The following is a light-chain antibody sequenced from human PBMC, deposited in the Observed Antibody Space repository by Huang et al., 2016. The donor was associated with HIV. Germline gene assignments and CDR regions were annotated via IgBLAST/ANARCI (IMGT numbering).Light chain of an antibody. V-gene: IGKV3-11*01. Sequence: EIALTQSPATLSLSPGERATLSCRASQNVHSFLVWYQHKPGQAPRLLMYDASNRATGIPARFRGSGSGTDFTLTITNLQSEDSAVYYCHQRSAWPLTFGGGTKVEI. J-gene: IGKJ4*01. CDR1: QNVHSF. CDR3: HQRSAWPLT. CDR2: DAS.